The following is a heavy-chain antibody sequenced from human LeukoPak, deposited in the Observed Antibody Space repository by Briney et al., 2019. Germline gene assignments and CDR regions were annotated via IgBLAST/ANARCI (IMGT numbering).Heavy chain of an antibody. D-gene: IGHD3-22*01. Sequence: GGSLRLSCAASGFTFSSYSMNWVRQAPGKGLEWVSSIISSSSYIYYADSVKGRFTISRDNAKNSLYLQMNSLRAEDTAVYYCARDGYYYDSSGYYQEAFDIWGQGTMVTVSS. V-gene: IGHV3-21*01. J-gene: IGHJ3*02. CDR2: IISSSSYI. CDR1: GFTFSSYS. CDR3: ARDGYYYDSSGYYQEAFDI.